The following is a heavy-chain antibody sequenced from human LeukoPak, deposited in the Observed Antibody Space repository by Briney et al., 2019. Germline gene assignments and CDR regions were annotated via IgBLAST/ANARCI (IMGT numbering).Heavy chain of an antibody. D-gene: IGHD3-22*01. Sequence: GGFLRLSCAASGFTFSSYGMHWVRQAPGKGLEWVAVIWYDGSNKYYADSVKGRFTISRDNSKNTLYLQMNSLRAEDTAVYYCARENYDSSGYPNYGMDVWGQGTTVTVSS. CDR3: ARENYDSSGYPNYGMDV. CDR2: IWYDGSNK. CDR1: GFTFSSYG. J-gene: IGHJ6*02. V-gene: IGHV3-33*01.